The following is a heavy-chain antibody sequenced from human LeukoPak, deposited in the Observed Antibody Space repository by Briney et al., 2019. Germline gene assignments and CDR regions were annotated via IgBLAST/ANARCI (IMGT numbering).Heavy chain of an antibody. CDR2: IYTSGST. V-gene: IGHV4-61*02. J-gene: IGHJ5*02. Sequence: KASETLSLTCTVSGGSISSGSYYWSRIRQPAGKGLEWIGRIYTSGSTNYNPSLKSRVTISVDTSKNQFSLKLSSVTAADTAVYYCARGLPNYYDSSGSWFDPWGQGTLVTVSS. D-gene: IGHD3-22*01. CDR1: GGSISSGSYY. CDR3: ARGLPNYYDSSGSWFDP.